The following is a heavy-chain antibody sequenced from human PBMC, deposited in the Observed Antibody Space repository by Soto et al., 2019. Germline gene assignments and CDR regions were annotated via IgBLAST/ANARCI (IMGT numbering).Heavy chain of an antibody. CDR3: AREASVLIPAAQPSRFDS. V-gene: IGHV1-18*01. CDR1: GYSFMKYG. Sequence: GASVKVSCKGFGYSFMKYGMNWVRQAPGQGLECVGWISPYSGYTHAAQKFHGRLTLTTDTAASTAYMELRLLRSADTALYYCAREASVLIPAAQPSRFDSWGQGTLVTVS. CDR2: ISPYSGYT. J-gene: IGHJ4*02. D-gene: IGHD2-2*01.